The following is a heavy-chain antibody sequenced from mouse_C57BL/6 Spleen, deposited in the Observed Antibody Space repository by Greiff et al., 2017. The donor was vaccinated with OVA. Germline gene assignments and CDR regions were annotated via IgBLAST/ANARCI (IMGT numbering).Heavy chain of an antibody. D-gene: IGHD2-5*01. J-gene: IGHJ2*01. CDR3: ARGDYYSKTY. V-gene: IGHV1-61*01. CDR1: GYTFTSYW. CDR2: IYPSDSET. Sequence: QVQLQQPGAELVRPGSSVKLSCKASGYTFTSYWMDWVKQRPGQGLEWIGNIYPSDSETHYNQKFKDKATLTVDKSSSTAYMQLSSLTSEDSAVYYCARGDYYSKTYWGQGTTLTVSS.